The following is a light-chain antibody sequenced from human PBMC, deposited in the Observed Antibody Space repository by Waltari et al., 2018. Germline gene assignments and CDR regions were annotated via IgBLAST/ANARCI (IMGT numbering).Light chain of an antibody. CDR1: PRCSIRY. V-gene: IGKV3-20*01. Sequence: SSRATPRCSIRYFAWEQQKPGPAPRVIIYGASSRATGIPDRFSGRGSGTDFTLTISRLEPEDFAVYYCQQYGSSPWTFGQGTKVEIK. CDR2: GAS. J-gene: IGKJ1*01. CDR3: QQYGSSPWT.